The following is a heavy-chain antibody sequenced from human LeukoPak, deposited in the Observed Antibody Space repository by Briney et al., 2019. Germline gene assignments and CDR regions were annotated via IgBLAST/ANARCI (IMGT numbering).Heavy chain of an antibody. CDR2: IYADGSS. V-gene: IGHV4-61*02. CDR1: GGSVRSDNSH. Sequence: PSETLSLTCTVSGGSVRSDNSHWHWIRQPAGKGLEWIGRIYADGSSTYNPSLKSRVTISVDTSKNQFSLRLTSMTAADTAVYFCARGYYYRRWGQGTLVTVSS. J-gene: IGHJ4*02. D-gene: IGHD3-10*01. CDR3: ARGYYYRR.